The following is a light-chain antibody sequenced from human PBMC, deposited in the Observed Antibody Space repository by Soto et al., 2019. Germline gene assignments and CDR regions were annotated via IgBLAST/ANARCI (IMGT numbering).Light chain of an antibody. CDR1: QGIRSD. CDR2: AAS. J-gene: IGKJ1*01. V-gene: IGKV1-6*01. CDR3: LQEYSYPRT. Sequence: AIQMTQSPSSLSASVGDRVTITCLASQGIRSDLGWYQQKPGKAPKLLIYAASSLQSGVPSRFSGSGSGTDFTLTISRLQPEDFATYYCLQEYSYPRTFGQGTKVDIK.